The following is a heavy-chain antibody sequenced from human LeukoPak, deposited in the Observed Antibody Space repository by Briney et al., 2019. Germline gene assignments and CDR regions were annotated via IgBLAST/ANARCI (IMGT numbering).Heavy chain of an antibody. Sequence: PGGSLRLSCAVSGFTFSSYWMHWVRHAPGKGLVWVSRISSDGSGTSYADSVKGRFTISRDNAKNTLYLQMNSLRAEDTGLYYCARANHPTYYDSSGYYQDYWGQGTLVTVSS. CDR1: GFTFSSYW. D-gene: IGHD3-22*01. V-gene: IGHV3-74*01. CDR2: ISSDGSGT. J-gene: IGHJ4*02. CDR3: ARANHPTYYDSSGYYQDY.